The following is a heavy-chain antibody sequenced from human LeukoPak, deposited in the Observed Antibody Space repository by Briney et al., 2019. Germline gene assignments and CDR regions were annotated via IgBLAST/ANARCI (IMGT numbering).Heavy chain of an antibody. D-gene: IGHD3-3*01. CDR3: STFWSGYSYY. CDR1: GFTFSSYA. J-gene: IGHJ4*02. CDR2: ITSNGGSA. Sequence: GGSLRLSCSASGFTFSSYAMYWVRQAPGKGLEYVSAITSNGGSAYYADSVKGRFTISRDNSRNTLYLQMSSLRADDTAVYYCSTFWSGYSYYWGQGTLVIVSS. V-gene: IGHV3-64D*06.